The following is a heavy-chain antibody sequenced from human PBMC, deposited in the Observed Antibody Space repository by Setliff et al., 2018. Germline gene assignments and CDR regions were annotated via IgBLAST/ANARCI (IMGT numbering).Heavy chain of an antibody. CDR2: INHSGIT. J-gene: IGHJ4*02. CDR1: GGSFSGYY. V-gene: IGHV4-34*01. CDR3: ARGGFFGYNADF. D-gene: IGHD3-3*01. Sequence: SETLSLTCAVYGGSFSGYYWTWIRQSPGRGLEWIGEINHSGITNYNPFLKSRLTIAVDTSKNEFSLILASVTAADTAVYYCARGGFFGYNADFWGQGALVTVSS.